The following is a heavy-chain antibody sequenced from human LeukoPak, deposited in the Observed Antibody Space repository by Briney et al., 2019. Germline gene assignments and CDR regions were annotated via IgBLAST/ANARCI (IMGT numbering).Heavy chain of an antibody. Sequence: GGSLRLSCGASGFTFSNYGMHWVRQAPGKGLEWVAFMRYDGSNIYYADSAKGRFTISRDNSKNTLYLQMNSLRIEDTAVYYCARDRGRPLEFVKGSDNWGQGTLVTVSS. V-gene: IGHV3-30*02. J-gene: IGHJ4*02. CDR3: ARDRGRPLEFVKGSDN. CDR2: MRYDGSNI. CDR1: GFTFSNYG. D-gene: IGHD3-10*01.